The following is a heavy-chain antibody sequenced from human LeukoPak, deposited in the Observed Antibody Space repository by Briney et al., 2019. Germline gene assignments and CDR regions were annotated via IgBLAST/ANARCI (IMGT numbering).Heavy chain of an antibody. CDR3: ARHLADIVVVPAAITWFDP. Sequence: PSETLSLTCAVSGYSISSGYYWGWIRQPPGKGLEWIGSIYHSGSTYYNPSLKGRVTISVDTSKNQFPLKLSSVTAADTAVYYCARHLADIVVVPAAITWFDPWGQGTLVTVSS. D-gene: IGHD2-2*01. CDR2: IYHSGST. V-gene: IGHV4-38-2*01. CDR1: GYSISSGYY. J-gene: IGHJ5*02.